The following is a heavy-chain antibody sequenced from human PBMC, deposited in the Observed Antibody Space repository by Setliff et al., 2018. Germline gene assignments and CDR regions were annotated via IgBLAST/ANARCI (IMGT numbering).Heavy chain of an antibody. J-gene: IGHJ6*02. CDR2: IKSNVDFGTT. CDR3: ARAGSGTYYSDVNSYYYHGMDV. CDR1: GFTFSNAW. Sequence: GGSLRLSCAASGFTFSNAWMSWVRQAPGKGLEWVGRIKSNVDFGTTDYAAPVKGRFTISRDNSKNTLYLQMNSLRAEDTAVYYCARAGSGTYYSDVNSYYYHGMDVWGRGTAVTVSS. D-gene: IGHD3-22*01. V-gene: IGHV3-15*01.